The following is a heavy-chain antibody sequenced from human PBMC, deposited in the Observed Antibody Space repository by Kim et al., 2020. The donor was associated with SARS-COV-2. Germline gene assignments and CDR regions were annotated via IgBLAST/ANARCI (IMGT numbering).Heavy chain of an antibody. CDR3: ARGKGDYDDGPRSNWLDP. Sequence: SETLSLTCAVYGGSVSGHYWSWIRQPPGKGLEWIGENNHSGSTSYKPSLKGRVTISVDTSRNQFSLKLTSVTAADTAVYYCARGKGDYDDGPRSNWLDPWGQGTLVTVSS. D-gene: IGHD3-22*01. CDR1: GGSVSGHY. CDR2: NNHSGST. V-gene: IGHV4-34*01. J-gene: IGHJ5*02.